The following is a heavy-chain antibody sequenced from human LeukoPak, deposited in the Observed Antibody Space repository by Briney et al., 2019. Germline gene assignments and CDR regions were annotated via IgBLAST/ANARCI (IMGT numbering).Heavy chain of an antibody. Sequence: PGGSLRLSCAASGFTFSSYAMSWVRQAPGKGLEWVSAISGSGGSTYYADSVKGRFTISRDNSKNMLYLQMNSLRAEDTAVYYCAKSIAARPHFQHWGQGTLVTVSS. D-gene: IGHD6-6*01. V-gene: IGHV3-23*01. CDR3: AKSIAARPHFQH. CDR2: ISGSGGST. J-gene: IGHJ1*01. CDR1: GFTFSSYA.